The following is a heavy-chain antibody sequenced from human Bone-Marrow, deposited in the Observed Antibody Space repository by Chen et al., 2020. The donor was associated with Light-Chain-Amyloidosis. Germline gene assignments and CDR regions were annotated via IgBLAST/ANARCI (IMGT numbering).Heavy chain of an antibody. CDR2: INPNSGGT. CDR3: AREKYSSSSRRWFDP. J-gene: IGHJ5*02. V-gene: IGHV1-2*02. CDR1: GHTLTDDY. Sequence: QVPPVQSGADVKKPGALGDVSRTASGHTLTDDYLHWVRQAPGQGLEWMGWINPNSGGTNNEQKFQDRVTMTRDTSISTAYMELSRLRSDDTALYYCAREKYSSSSRRWFDPWGQGTLVTVSS. D-gene: IGHD6-6*01.